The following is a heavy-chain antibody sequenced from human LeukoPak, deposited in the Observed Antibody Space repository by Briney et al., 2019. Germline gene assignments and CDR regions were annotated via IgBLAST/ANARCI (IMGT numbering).Heavy chain of an antibody. CDR1: GFTFRDYY. D-gene: IGHD3-22*01. Sequence: PGGSLRLSCAASGFTFRDYYMSWIRQAPGKGLEWVSYISSSGSTIYYADSVKGRFTISRDNAKNSLYLQMNSLRAEDTAVYYCARGSGYYQTPEFDPWGQGTLVTASS. J-gene: IGHJ5*02. CDR2: ISSSGSTI. CDR3: ARGSGYYQTPEFDP. V-gene: IGHV3-11*01.